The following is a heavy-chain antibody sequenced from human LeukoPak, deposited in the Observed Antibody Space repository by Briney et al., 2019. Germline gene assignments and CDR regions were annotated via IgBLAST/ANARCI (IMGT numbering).Heavy chain of an antibody. Sequence: PSETLSLTCTVSGGSISSYYWSWIRQPPGKGLEWIGYINYSGSTNYNPSLKSRVTISVDTSKNQFSLKLSSVTAADTAVYYCARLVVVVAATPDWFDPWGQGTLVTVSS. V-gene: IGHV4-59*08. D-gene: IGHD2-15*01. CDR1: GGSISSYY. J-gene: IGHJ5*02. CDR2: INYSGST. CDR3: ARLVVVVAATPDWFDP.